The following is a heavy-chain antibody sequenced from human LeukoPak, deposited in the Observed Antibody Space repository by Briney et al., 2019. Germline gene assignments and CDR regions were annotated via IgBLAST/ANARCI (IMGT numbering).Heavy chain of an antibody. J-gene: IGHJ4*02. CDR3: AKDKRGYSYGYEYYFDY. CDR2: ISGSGGST. D-gene: IGHD5-18*01. V-gene: IGHV3-23*01. CDR1: GFTFSSYA. Sequence: GGSLRLSCAASGFTFSSYAMSWVRQAPGKGLEWVSAISGSGGSTYYADSVKGRFTISRDNSKNTLYLQMNSLRAEDTAVYYCAKDKRGYSYGYEYYFDYWGQGTLVTVSS.